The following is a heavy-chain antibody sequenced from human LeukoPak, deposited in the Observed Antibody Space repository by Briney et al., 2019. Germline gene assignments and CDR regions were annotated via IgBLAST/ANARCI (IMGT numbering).Heavy chain of an antibody. V-gene: IGHV4-59*01. J-gene: IGHJ4*02. CDR1: GGSFSNYY. CDR2: IYYSGST. D-gene: IGHD5-18*01. CDR3: ARAGTAMVTLDY. Sequence: SETLSLTCTVSGGSFSNYYWSWIRQPPGKGLEWIGYIYYSGSTNYNPSLKSRVTISVDTSKNQFSLRLSSVTAADTAVYYCARAGTAMVTLDYWGQGTLVTVSP.